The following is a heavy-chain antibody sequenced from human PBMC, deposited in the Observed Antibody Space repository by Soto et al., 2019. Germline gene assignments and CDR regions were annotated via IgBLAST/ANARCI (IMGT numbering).Heavy chain of an antibody. Sequence: QVQLQESGPGLVKPSETLSLTCTVSGGSISSYYWSWIRQPPGKGLEWIGYIYYSGSPNYNPSLKSRVTIAVDTSKIQLSLKRGSVTAAYPAVYYSARRYGYSFDYWGQGTLVTVSS. CDR1: GGSISSYY. CDR3: ARRYGYSFDY. CDR2: IYYSGSP. J-gene: IGHJ4*02. V-gene: IGHV4-59*08. D-gene: IGHD1-1*01.